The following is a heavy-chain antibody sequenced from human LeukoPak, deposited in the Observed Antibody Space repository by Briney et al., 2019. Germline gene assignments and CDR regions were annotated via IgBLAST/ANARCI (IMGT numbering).Heavy chain of an antibody. D-gene: IGHD3-3*01. CDR2: MNPKTGNI. Sequence: ASVKVSCTASGYTFSSYDFNWVRQDAGQGLEWMGWMNPKTGNIGYAQKFQGRLSFTRNTSINTAYMELSSLRSEDTAVYYCARGPRVFGVVLSSHWFFDVWGRGTLVTVSS. CDR1: GYTFSSYD. V-gene: IGHV1-8*01. CDR3: ARGPRVFGVVLSSHWFFDV. J-gene: IGHJ2*01.